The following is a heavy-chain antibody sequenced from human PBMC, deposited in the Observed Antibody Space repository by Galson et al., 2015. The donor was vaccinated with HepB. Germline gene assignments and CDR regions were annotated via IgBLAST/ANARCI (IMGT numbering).Heavy chain of an antibody. V-gene: IGHV1-18*04. CDR1: GYTFTSYG. CDR3: AREISVAASAPYYYGLDV. J-gene: IGHJ6*02. D-gene: IGHD6-19*01. Sequence: SVKVSCKASGYTFTSYGISWVRQAPGQGLEWMGWISAYNGNTIYAQKLQGGVTMTTDTSTSTAYVELRSLRSDDTAVHYCAREISVAASAPYYYGLDVWGQGTTVTVSS. CDR2: ISAYNGNT.